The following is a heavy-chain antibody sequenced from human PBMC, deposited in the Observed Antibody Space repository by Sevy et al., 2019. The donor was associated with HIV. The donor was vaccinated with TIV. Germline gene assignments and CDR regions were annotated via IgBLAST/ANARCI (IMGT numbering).Heavy chain of an antibody. CDR1: GGSLNTYG. CDR3: GRDNWGSIDY. Sequence: SEILSLTCTVSGGSLNTYGWSWIRQPPGKGLEWFGYAYYNGGTNYNPSLKSRLTILVGTSERQFSLQLSSVTPAVTAVYYCGRDNWGSIDYWGQGVLVTVSS. D-gene: IGHD7-27*01. J-gene: IGHJ4*02. V-gene: IGHV4-59*01. CDR2: AYYNGGT.